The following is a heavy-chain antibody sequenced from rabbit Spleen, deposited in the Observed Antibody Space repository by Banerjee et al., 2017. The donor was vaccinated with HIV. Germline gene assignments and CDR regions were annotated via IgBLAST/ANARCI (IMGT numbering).Heavy chain of an antibody. CDR3: ARDSGGGTVYPDWLDL. D-gene: IGHD1-1*01. Sequence: QSLEESGGGLVKPGASLTLTCTASGFSFSSGYYMCWVRQAPGKGLEWIGCIAVGSSDKTYYASWAKGRFTGSKTSSTTVTLQMTSLTAADTATYFCARDSGGGTVYPDWLDLWGPGTLVTVS. J-gene: IGHJ5*01. CDR2: IAVGSSDKT. CDR1: GFSFSSGYY. V-gene: IGHV1S40*01.